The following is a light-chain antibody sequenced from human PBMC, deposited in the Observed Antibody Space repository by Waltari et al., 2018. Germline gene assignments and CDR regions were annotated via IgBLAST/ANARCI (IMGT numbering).Light chain of an antibody. CDR1: SSDVGAYNY. V-gene: IGLV2-14*01. Sequence: QSALTQPASVSGSPGQSITISCTGTSSDVGAYNYVSWYQQHPGKAPKLMVYEVSNRPPGLSNRFSGSKSGNTASLTISRLQAEDEADYYCSSYTTSSTVVFGGGTKLTVL. J-gene: IGLJ2*01. CDR3: SSYTTSSTVV. CDR2: EVS.